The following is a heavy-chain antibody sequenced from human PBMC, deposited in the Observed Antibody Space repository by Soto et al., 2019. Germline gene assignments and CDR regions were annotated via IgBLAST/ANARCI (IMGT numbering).Heavy chain of an antibody. V-gene: IGHV1-69*12. J-gene: IGHJ4*02. CDR2: IIPIFGIA. D-gene: IGHD2-15*01. Sequence: QVQLVQSGAEVKKPGSSVKVSCKASGGTFSSYAISWVRQAPGQGLAWMGGIIPIFGIANYAQKLQGRVTITAEESTSKDYMELSSLRSEDTVVYYCARESRYCSGGSCYFLPGIDYWGQGTLVTVSS. CDR3: ARESRYCSGGSCYFLPGIDY. CDR1: GGTFSSYA.